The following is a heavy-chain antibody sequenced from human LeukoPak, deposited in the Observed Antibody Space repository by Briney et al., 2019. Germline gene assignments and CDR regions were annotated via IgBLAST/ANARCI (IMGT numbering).Heavy chain of an antibody. J-gene: IGHJ4*02. CDR1: GFTFSTSW. Sequence: GGSLRLSCAASGFTFSTSWMSWVRQVPGKGLEWVANIKKDGSETYYVDSVKGRFTISRDNAKNSLYLQVNNLRAEDTAVYYCARGPNSNWSGLDFWGQGTLLTVSS. CDR3: ARGPNSNWSGLDF. V-gene: IGHV3-7*01. CDR2: IKKDGSET. D-gene: IGHD6-6*01.